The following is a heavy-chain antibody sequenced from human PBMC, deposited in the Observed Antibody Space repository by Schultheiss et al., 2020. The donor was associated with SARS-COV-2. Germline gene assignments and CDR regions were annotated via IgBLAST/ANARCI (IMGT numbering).Heavy chain of an antibody. CDR1: GGSISRSGYY. J-gene: IGHJ1*01. D-gene: IGHD2-15*01. V-gene: IGHV4-39*01. Sequence: SETLSLTCTVSGGSISRSGYYWGWIRQPPGKGLEWIGSMYYTDNTYYNPPLKSRVTISADTSKNQFSLRLSSVTATDTAVYYCVSTSDIVVAVATTWGQGTLVTGSS. CDR2: MYYTDNT. CDR3: VSTSDIVVAVATT.